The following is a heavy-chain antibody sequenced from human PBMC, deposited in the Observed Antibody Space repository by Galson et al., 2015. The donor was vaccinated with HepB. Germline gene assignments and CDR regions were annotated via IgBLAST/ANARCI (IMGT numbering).Heavy chain of an antibody. Sequence: SVKVSCKASGGTFSSYAISWVRQAPGQGLEWMGGIIPIFGIANYAQKFQGRVTITADESTSTAYMELSSLRSEGTAVYYCAISTASWLVHRVFCFDPWGQGTLVTVSS. J-gene: IGHJ5*02. D-gene: IGHD6-19*01. CDR3: AISTASWLVHRVFCFDP. CDR1: GGTFSSYA. CDR2: IIPIFGIA. V-gene: IGHV1-69*13.